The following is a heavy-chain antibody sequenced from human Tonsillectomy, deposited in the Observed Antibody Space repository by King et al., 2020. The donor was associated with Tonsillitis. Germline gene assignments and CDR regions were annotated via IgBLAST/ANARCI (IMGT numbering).Heavy chain of an antibody. Sequence: QLVQSGAEVKKPGASVKISCKASGYTFTSYGISWVRQAPGQGLEWMGWISAYTGNTNYAQKLQGRVTMTTDTSTNTAYMELRCLRSDGTAVYYCARDYCSSTSCYYYDMDVWGKGTTVTVSS. CDR1: GYTFTSYG. V-gene: IGHV1-18*01. CDR3: ARDYCSSTSCYYYDMDV. D-gene: IGHD2-2*01. J-gene: IGHJ6*03. CDR2: ISAYTGNT.